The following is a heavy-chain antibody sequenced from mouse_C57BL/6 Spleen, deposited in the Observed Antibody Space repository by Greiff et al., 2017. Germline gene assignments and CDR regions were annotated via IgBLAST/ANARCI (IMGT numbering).Heavy chain of an antibody. Sequence: EVKLMESGGGLVKPGGSLKLSCAASGFTFSDYGMHWVRQAPEKGLEWVAYISSGSSTIYYADTVKGRFTISRDNAKNTLFLQMTSLRSEDTAMYYCAREGPPPFDYWGQGTTLTVSS. CDR1: GFTFSDYG. D-gene: IGHD3-3*01. J-gene: IGHJ2*01. CDR3: AREGPPPFDY. V-gene: IGHV5-17*01. CDR2: ISSGSSTI.